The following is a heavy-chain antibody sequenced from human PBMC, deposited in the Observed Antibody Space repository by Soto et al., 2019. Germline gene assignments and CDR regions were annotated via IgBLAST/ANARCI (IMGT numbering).Heavy chain of an antibody. J-gene: IGHJ6*02. CDR2: ISSSSSYI. V-gene: IGHV3-21*01. CDR3: AKRKEVYYYGMDV. CDR1: GFTFSSYS. Sequence: GGSLRLSCAASGFTFSSYSMNWVRQAPGKGLEWVSSISSSSSYIYYADSVKGRFTISRDNAKNSLYLQMNSLRAEDTAVYYCAKRKEVYYYGMDVWGQGTTVTVSS.